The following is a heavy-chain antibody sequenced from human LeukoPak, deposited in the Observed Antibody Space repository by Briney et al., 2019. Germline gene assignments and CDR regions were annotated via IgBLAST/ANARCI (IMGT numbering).Heavy chain of an antibody. CDR2: IYTSGST. J-gene: IGHJ5*02. Sequence: PSETLSLTCTVSGGSISSGSYYWSWIRQPAGKGLEWIGRIYTSGSTNYNPSLKSRVTISVDTSKNQFSLKLSSVTAADTAVYYCARQRVGFDWLLSVGWFDPWGQGTLVTVSS. CDR1: GGSISSGSYY. CDR3: ARQRVGFDWLLSVGWFDP. D-gene: IGHD3-9*01. V-gene: IGHV4-61*02.